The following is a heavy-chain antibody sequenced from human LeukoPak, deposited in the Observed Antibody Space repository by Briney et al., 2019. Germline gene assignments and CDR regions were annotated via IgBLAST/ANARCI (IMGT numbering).Heavy chain of an antibody. CDR2: IYYSGST. Sequence: PSETLSLTCAVSGVSISSNLWWTWVRQPPGKGLEWIGSIYYSGSTYYNPSLKSRVTISVDTSKNQFSLKLSSVTAADTAVYYCARDWDYVWGSYRQNDAFDIWGQGTMVTVSS. CDR1: GVSISSNLW. J-gene: IGHJ3*02. V-gene: IGHV4-4*02. D-gene: IGHD3-16*02. CDR3: ARDWDYVWGSYRQNDAFDI.